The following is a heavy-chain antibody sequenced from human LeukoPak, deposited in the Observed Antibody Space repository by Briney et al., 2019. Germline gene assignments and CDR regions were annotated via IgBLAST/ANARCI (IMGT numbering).Heavy chain of an antibody. Sequence: GGSLRLSCAASGFTFSIYAMSWVRQAPGKGLEWVSGISGSGGSTYYADSVKGRLIISRDNAKNSLYLQMNSLRVEDTALYYCAKDLRLEYFYYGIDVWGQGTTVTVSS. J-gene: IGHJ6*02. CDR1: GFTFSIYA. CDR2: ISGSGGST. CDR3: AKDLRLEYFYYGIDV. D-gene: IGHD1-1*01. V-gene: IGHV3-23*01.